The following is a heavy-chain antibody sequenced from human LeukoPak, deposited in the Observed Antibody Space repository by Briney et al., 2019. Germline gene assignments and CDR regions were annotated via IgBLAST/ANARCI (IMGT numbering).Heavy chain of an antibody. V-gene: IGHV3-21*01. Sequence: PGGSLRLSCAASGFTFSSYSMDWVRQAPGKGLEWVSSISSSSSYIYYADSVKGRFTISRDNAKNSLYLQMNSLRAEDTAVYYCARDLDGFDRAAHPNWGQGTLVTVSS. CDR2: ISSSSSYI. J-gene: IGHJ4*02. D-gene: IGHD6-6*01. CDR3: ARDLDGFDRAAHPN. CDR1: GFTFSSYS.